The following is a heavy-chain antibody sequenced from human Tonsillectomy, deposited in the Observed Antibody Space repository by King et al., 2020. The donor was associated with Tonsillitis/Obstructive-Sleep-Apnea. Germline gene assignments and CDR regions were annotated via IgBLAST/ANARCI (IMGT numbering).Heavy chain of an antibody. D-gene: IGHD4-17*01. CDR1: GFTFSSYA. CDR3: AKNEGYGDYEGLYGMDV. CDR2: ISGSGGST. Sequence: VQLVESGGGLVQPGGSLRLSCAASGFTFSSYAMSWVRQAPGKGLEWVSGISGSGGSTYYAESVKGRFTISRDNSKNTLYLQMNSLRAEDTALYYCAKNEGYGDYEGLYGMDVWGQGTTVTVSS. V-gene: IGHV3-23*04. J-gene: IGHJ6*02.